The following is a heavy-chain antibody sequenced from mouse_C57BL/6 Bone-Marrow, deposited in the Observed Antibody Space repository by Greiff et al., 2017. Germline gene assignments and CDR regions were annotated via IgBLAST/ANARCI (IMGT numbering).Heavy chain of an antibody. D-gene: IGHD2-2*01. J-gene: IGHJ2*01. CDR1: GSTFTSYW. V-gene: IGHV1-50*01. CDR3: ARDGYDHDY. CDR2: IDPSDSYT. Sequence: QVQLQQPGAELVKPGASVKLSCKASGSTFTSYWMQWVKQRPGQGLEWIGEIDPSDSYTNYNQTLTGKATLTVDTASSTAYMQLSSLTSEDSAVYYCARDGYDHDYWGQGTTLTVSS.